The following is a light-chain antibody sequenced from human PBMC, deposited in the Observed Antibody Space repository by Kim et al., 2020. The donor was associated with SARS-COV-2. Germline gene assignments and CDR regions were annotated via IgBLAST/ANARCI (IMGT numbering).Light chain of an antibody. CDR2: GVS. J-gene: IGKJ4*01. CDR1: QTVRSRL. CDR3: QQHGAAPLT. V-gene: IGKV3-20*01. Sequence: DIVLTQSPGTLSLSPGARGTLSCRASQTVRSRLLAWYQQKPGQAPRLLIYGVSTRAAGISDRFTGSGSGTNFSLTITRVEPEDVAVYYCQQHGAAPLTFGGGTKLEI.